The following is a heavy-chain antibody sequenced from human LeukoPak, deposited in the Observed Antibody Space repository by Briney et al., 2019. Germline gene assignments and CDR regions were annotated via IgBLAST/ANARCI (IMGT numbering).Heavy chain of an antibody. J-gene: IGHJ4*02. V-gene: IGHV1-2*02. Sequence: EASVKVSCKASGYTFTGYYVHWVRQAPGRGLEWMGWMNPNGGGTNFAQRFQGRVTMTRDTSISTAYMELTSLTSDDRAVYYCARAGGGLDYWGQGTQVTVSS. CDR2: MNPNGGGT. CDR1: GYTFTGYY. D-gene: IGHD3-16*01. CDR3: ARAGGGLDY.